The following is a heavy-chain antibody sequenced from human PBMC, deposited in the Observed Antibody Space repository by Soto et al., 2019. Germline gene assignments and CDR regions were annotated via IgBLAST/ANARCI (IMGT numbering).Heavy chain of an antibody. V-gene: IGHV4-34*01. J-gene: IGHJ6*02. D-gene: IGHD6-13*01. CDR2: INHSGST. CDR3: ARGRATAAGHYYYYSCMDV. Sequence: TETLSLACAVYGGSFSGYYWSWIRQPPGKGLEWIGEINHSGSTNYNPSLKSRVTISVDTSKPQFSLKLISVTAADTAVYYCARGRATAAGHYYYYSCMDVWGQGTTGTVSS. CDR1: GGSFSGYY.